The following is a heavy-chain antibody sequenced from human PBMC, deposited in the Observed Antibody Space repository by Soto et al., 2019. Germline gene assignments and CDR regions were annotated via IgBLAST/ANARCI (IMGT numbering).Heavy chain of an antibody. CDR3: ARLRGGSNGGLGYYYYGMDV. D-gene: IGHD4-4*01. CDR1: GYSFTSYW. J-gene: IGHJ6*02. V-gene: IGHV5-51*01. Sequence: GESLKISCKGSGYSFTSYWIGWVRQMPGKGLEWMGIIYPGDSDTTYSPSFQGQVTISADKSISTAYLQWSSLKATDTDTYYCARLRGGSNGGLGYYYYGMDVWGQGTTVTVSS. CDR2: IYPGDSDT.